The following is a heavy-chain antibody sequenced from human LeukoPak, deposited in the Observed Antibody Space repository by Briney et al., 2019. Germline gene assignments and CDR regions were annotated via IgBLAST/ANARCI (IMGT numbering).Heavy chain of an antibody. D-gene: IGHD2-8*01. CDR2: IYYSGST. CDR1: GGSISSSSYY. J-gene: IGHJ4*02. CDR3: ARVTSRLGVCDY. Sequence: SETLSLTCTVSGGSISSSSYYWRWIRQPPGKGLEWIGSIYYSGSTYYNPSLKSRVTISVDTSKNQFSLKLSSVTAADTAVYYCARVTSRLGVCDYWGQGTLVTVSS. V-gene: IGHV4-39*07.